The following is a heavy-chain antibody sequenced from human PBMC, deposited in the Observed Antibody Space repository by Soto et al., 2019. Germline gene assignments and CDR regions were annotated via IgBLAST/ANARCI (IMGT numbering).Heavy chain of an antibody. Sequence: QVQLVQSGAEVKKPGASVKVSCKASGYTFTTYGIHWVRQAAGQGLEWMGWISAYNGNTNYAQKFQGRVTMTTDTSTTTAYMDLRSLRSDDTAVYYCGRERDGSSWSSAEYLQHWGQGTLVTVSS. J-gene: IGHJ1*01. CDR1: GYTFTTYG. V-gene: IGHV1-18*01. CDR2: ISAYNGNT. D-gene: IGHD6-13*01. CDR3: GRERDGSSWSSAEYLQH.